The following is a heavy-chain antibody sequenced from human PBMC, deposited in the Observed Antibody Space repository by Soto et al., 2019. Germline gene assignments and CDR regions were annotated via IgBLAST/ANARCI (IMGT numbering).Heavy chain of an antibody. CDR1: GFTFSSYG. CDR3: ARDGYCSGGSCYSVPVFDY. Sequence: QVQLVESGGGVVQPGRSLRLSCAASGFTFSSYGMHWVRQAPGKGLEWVAVIWYDGSNKYYADSVKGRFTISRDNSKNTLYLKMNSLRAADTAVYYCARDGYCSGGSCYSVPVFDYWGQGTLVTVSS. CDR2: IWYDGSNK. V-gene: IGHV3-33*01. D-gene: IGHD2-15*01. J-gene: IGHJ4*02.